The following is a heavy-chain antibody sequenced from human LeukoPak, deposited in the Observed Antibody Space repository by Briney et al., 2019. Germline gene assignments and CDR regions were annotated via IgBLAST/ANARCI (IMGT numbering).Heavy chain of an antibody. D-gene: IGHD4-17*01. Sequence: SETLSLTCAVYGGSFSGYYWSWIRQPPGKGLEWIGEINHSGSTNYNPSLKSRVTISVDTSKNQFSLKLSSVTAADTAVYYCARGGMTTVTTTRNYFDYWGQGTLVTVSS. V-gene: IGHV4-34*01. CDR3: ARGGMTTVTTTRNYFDY. CDR2: INHSGST. CDR1: GGSFSGYY. J-gene: IGHJ4*02.